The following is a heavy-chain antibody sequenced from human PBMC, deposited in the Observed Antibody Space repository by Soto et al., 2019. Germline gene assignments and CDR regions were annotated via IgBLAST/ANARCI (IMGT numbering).Heavy chain of an antibody. CDR3: AGIASLGIVVH. Sequence: QVQLQQWGAGLLKPSETLSLTCVVYGVSFGPYYWSWIRHPPGKGLEWIGESNHRGDTNYNPSLNSRVTISVDTPKNQFSLRLTSVTAADTAVYFCAGIASLGIVVHWGQGTLVTVSS. V-gene: IGHV4-34*01. CDR2: SNHRGDT. J-gene: IGHJ5*02. D-gene: IGHD1-20*01. CDR1: GVSFGPYY.